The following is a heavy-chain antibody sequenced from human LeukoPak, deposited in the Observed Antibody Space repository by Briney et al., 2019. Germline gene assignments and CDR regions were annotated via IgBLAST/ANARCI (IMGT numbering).Heavy chain of an antibody. J-gene: IGHJ6*02. CDR1: GYTFTSYY. V-gene: IGHV1-8*02. Sequence: ASVKVSCKASGYTFTSYYMHWVRQAPGQGLEWMGWMNPNSGNTGYAQKFQGRVTMTRNTSISTAYMELSSLRSEDTAVYYCARGSVSSSSWYSYYYYYYGMDVWGQGTTVTVSS. D-gene: IGHD6-13*01. CDR3: ARGSVSSSSWYSYYYYYYGMDV. CDR2: MNPNSGNT.